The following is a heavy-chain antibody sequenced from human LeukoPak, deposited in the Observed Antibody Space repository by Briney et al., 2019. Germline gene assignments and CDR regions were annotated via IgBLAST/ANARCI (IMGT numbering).Heavy chain of an antibody. V-gene: IGHV4-61*09. D-gene: IGHD1-7*01. Sequence: PSETVSLTCTVSGGSISSGSYYWSWIRQPAGKGLEWIGHIYTSGSTNYNPSLKSRVTISVDTSRDQFSLNLSSVTAADTAVYYCARYKWNYGVYAFDIWGQGTMVTVSS. CDR3: ARYKWNYGVYAFDI. J-gene: IGHJ3*02. CDR1: GGSISSGSYY. CDR2: IYTSGST.